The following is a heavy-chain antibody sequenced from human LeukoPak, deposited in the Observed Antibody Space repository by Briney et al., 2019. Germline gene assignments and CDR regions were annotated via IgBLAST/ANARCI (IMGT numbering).Heavy chain of an antibody. CDR3: AKVRSGSSNWALRIFDY. V-gene: IGHV3-23*01. CDR2: ISGSGGST. CDR1: GFTFSSYA. Sequence: GGSLRLSCAASGFTFSSYAMSWVRQAPGKGLEWVSAISGSGGSTYYADSVKGRFTISRDNSKNTLYLQMNSLRAEDTAVYYCAKVRSGSSNWALRIFDYWGQGALVTVSS. D-gene: IGHD4-11*01. J-gene: IGHJ4*02.